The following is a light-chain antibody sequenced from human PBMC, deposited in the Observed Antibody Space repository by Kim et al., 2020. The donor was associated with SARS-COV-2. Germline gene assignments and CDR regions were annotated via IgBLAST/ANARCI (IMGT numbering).Light chain of an antibody. J-gene: IGLJ3*02. V-gene: IGLV2-14*03. CDR2: DVY. CDR1: SSDVGGYNY. CDR3: NSFTSGSTWV. Sequence: GQSIIISCTGTSSDVGGYNYVSWYQQHPGKVPKLMIYDVYNRPSGVSDRFSGSKSGNTAFLTISGLQAEDEADYYCNSFTSGSTWVFGGGTKLTVL.